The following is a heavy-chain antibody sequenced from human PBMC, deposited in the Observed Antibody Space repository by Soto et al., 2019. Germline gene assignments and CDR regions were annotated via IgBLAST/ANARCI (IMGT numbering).Heavy chain of an antibody. CDR1: GFTFSSYS. V-gene: IGHV3-21*01. CDR2: ISSSSSYI. J-gene: IGHJ4*02. D-gene: IGHD4-4*01. CDR3: ARDDSNYGPLFDY. Sequence: GVLRLSCAASGFTFSSYSMNWVRQAPGKGLEWVSSISSSSSYIYYADSVKGRFTISRDNAKNSLYLQMNSLRAEDTAVYYCARDDSNYGPLFDYWGQGTLVT.